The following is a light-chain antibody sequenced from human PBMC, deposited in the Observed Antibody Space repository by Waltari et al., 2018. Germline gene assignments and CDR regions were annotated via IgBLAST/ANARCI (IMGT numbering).Light chain of an antibody. Sequence: QSVLTPPPSASGTPGQRVPISCSGSSSNIGSKSVNWYQQVPGTAPKLLIYSTNQRPSGVPDRFSGSKSGTSAALAISGLQSEDEADYYCATWDDSLNGLFGGGTKLTVL. CDR2: STN. J-gene: IGLJ2*01. CDR1: SSNIGSKS. CDR3: ATWDDSLNGL. V-gene: IGLV1-44*01.